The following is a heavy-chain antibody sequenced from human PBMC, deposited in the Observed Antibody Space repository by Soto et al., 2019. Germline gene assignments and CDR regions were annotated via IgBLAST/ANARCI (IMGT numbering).Heavy chain of an antibody. CDR1: GGSFSGYY. CDR3: ARDRVAAAGSQGNWFDP. D-gene: IGHD6-13*01. Sequence: QVQLQQWGAGLLKPSETLSLTCAVYGGSFSGYYWSWIRQPPGKGLEWIGEINHSVSTNYNPSLKSRVTISVDTSKNQFSLKLSSVTAADTAVYYCARDRVAAAGSQGNWFDPWGQGTLVTVSS. J-gene: IGHJ5*02. CDR2: INHSVST. V-gene: IGHV4-34*01.